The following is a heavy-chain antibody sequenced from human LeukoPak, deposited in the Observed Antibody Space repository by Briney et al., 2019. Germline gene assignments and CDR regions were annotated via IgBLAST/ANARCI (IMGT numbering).Heavy chain of an antibody. CDR2: ISGGGGST. D-gene: IGHD3-22*01. CDR1: GFTFNNYG. V-gene: IGHV3-23*01. CDR3: AKDLRITIIVVVKAPTEFDY. J-gene: IGHJ4*02. Sequence: GGTLRLSCAASGFTFNNYGMNWVRQAPGKGLEWVSSISGGGGSTYHADSVKGRFTISRDNSKNTLYLQMNSLRAEDTAVYYCAKDLRITIIVVVKAPTEFDYWGQGTLVTASS.